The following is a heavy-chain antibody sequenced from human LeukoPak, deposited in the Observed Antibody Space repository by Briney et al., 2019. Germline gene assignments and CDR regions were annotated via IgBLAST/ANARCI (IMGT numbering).Heavy chain of an antibody. CDR3: AKGFGRMVRGVISYFDY. J-gene: IGHJ4*02. CDR2: ISGSGGST. Sequence: GGSLRLSCAASGFTFSSYGMSWVRQAPGKGLEWVSAISGSGGSTYYADSVKGRFTISRDNSKNTLYLQMNSLRAEDTAVYYCAKGFGRMVRGVISYFDYWGQGTLVTVSS. CDR1: GFTFSSYG. D-gene: IGHD3-10*01. V-gene: IGHV3-23*01.